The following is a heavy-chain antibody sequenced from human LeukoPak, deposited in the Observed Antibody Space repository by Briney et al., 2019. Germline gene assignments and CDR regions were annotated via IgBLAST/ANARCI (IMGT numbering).Heavy chain of an antibody. CDR2: IYYTGGT. CDR3: AGEPSN. CDR1: GGSISSYY. D-gene: IGHD2-8*01. V-gene: IGHV4-59*01. J-gene: IGHJ4*02. Sequence: PSETLSLTCTVSGGSISSYYWSWIRQPPGKGLEWIGYIYYTGGTNYNPSLKSRVTISVDMSTNQFSLKLSSVTAADTAVYFCAGEPSNRGQGTLVTVSS.